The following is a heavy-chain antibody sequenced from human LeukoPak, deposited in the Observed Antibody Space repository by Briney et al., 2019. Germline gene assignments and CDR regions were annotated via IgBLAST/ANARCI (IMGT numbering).Heavy chain of an antibody. V-gene: IGHV3-21*01. CDR3: ARPYRSGWLHGIGDFGY. CDR2: ISSSSDYI. Sequence: PGGSLRLSCAASGFTFSGYSMNWVRQAPGKGLEWVSSISSSSDYIFYADLVKGRFTISRDNAKNSLYLQMNSLRAEDTAVYYCARPYRSGWLHGIGDFGYWGQGTLVTVSS. D-gene: IGHD6-19*01. J-gene: IGHJ4*02. CDR1: GFTFSGYS.